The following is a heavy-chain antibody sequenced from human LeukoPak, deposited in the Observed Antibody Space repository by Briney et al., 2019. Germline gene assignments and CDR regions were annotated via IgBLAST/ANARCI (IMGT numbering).Heavy chain of an antibody. J-gene: IGHJ4*02. D-gene: IGHD3-16*01. CDR2: IKQGGSEK. V-gene: IGHV3-7*01. CDR1: GFIFSSYW. CDR3: ARGTGVPFWGY. Sequence: QPGGSLRLSCATSGFIFSSYWMSWVRQAPGKGLEWVADIKQGGSEKEYADSVKGRFTISRDNAKNSLFLQVNSLRAQDTAMYYCARGTGVPFWGYWGQGTLVTVSS.